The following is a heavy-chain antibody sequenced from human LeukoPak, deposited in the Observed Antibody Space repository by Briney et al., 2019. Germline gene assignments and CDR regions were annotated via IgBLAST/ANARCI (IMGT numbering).Heavy chain of an antibody. D-gene: IGHD3-10*01. CDR1: GYTFTGYY. V-gene: IGHV1-2*02. Sequence: ASVKVSFKASGYTFTGYYMHWVRQAPGQGLEWMGWVNPNSGGTNYAQKFQGRVTMTRDTSISIAYMELSRLRSDDTAVYYCARGKGRLGGMVRGVITGIFDYWGQGTLVTVSS. CDR2: VNPNSGGT. J-gene: IGHJ4*02. CDR3: ARGKGRLGGMVRGVITGIFDY.